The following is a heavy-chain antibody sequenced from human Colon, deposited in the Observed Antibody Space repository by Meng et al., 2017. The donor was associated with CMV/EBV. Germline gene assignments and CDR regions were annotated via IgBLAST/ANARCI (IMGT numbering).Heavy chain of an antibody. Sequence: GESLKISCAASGFTFDDYGMSWVRQAPGEGLEWVSYINARGSTIYYADSVKGRFTISRDNARDSLYLQMSSLRAEDTALYYCVRDGGYYETGGYPVGLDYWGQGTLVTVSS. CDR2: INARGSTI. V-gene: IGHV3-48*03. CDR3: VRDGGYYETGGYPVGLDY. D-gene: IGHD3-22*01. J-gene: IGHJ4*02. CDR1: GFTFDDYG.